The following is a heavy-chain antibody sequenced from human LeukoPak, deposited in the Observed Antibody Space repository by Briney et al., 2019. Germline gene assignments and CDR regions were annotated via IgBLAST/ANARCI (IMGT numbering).Heavy chain of an antibody. CDR3: ARGHYQLS. D-gene: IGHD2-2*01. J-gene: IGHJ5*02. CDR2: IPGSGGAT. CDR1: GFTFSSYA. Sequence: TGGSLRLSCEASGFTFSSYAIRWVRQAPGTGLEWVSSIPGSGGATYYADSVRGRFSISRDSSKNTVYLQMNSLRAEDTAVYYCARGHYQLSWGQGILVTVSS. V-gene: IGHV3-23*01.